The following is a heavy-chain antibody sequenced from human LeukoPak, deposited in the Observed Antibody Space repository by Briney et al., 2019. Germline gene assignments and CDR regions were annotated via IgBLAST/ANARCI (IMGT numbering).Heavy chain of an antibody. CDR3: ARLNIELPLPSRMFDP. J-gene: IGHJ5*02. Sequence: SETLSLTCTVSGGSISSSSYYWGWIRQPPGKGLEWIGSIYYSGSTYYNPSLKSRVTISVDTSKNQFSLKLSCVTAADTAVYYCARLNIELPLPSRMFDPWGQGTLVTVSS. V-gene: IGHV4-39*01. D-gene: IGHD3-10*01. CDR2: IYYSGST. CDR1: GGSISSSSYY.